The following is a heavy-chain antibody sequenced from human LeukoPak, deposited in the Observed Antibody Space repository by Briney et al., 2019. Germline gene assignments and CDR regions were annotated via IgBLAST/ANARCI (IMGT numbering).Heavy chain of an antibody. D-gene: IGHD2-21*02. V-gene: IGHV1-46*01. Sequence: GASVKVSCKPSGYTFTSYYMHWVRQAPGQGLEWVGIINPSDGTTRYAQKFQGRVTMTRDMSTRTVYMELSTLRSDDTAVYYCARDKCGGDCHFDYWGQGTLVTVSS. J-gene: IGHJ4*02. CDR1: GYTFTSYY. CDR3: ARDKCGGDCHFDY. CDR2: INPSDGTT.